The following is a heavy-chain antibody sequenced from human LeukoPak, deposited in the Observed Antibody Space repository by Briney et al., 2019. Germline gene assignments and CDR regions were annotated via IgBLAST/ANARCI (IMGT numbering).Heavy chain of an antibody. CDR3: ARLTSGSYGMDY. CDR1: GGSISSGGYY. J-gene: IGHJ4*02. CDR2: IYYSGST. V-gene: IGHV4-61*08. D-gene: IGHD1-26*01. Sequence: SQTLSLTCTVSGGSISSGGYYWSWIRQPPGKGLEWIGYIYYSGSTNYNPSLKSRVTISVDTSKNQFSLKLSSVTAADTAVYYCARLTSGSYGMDYWGQGTLVTVSS.